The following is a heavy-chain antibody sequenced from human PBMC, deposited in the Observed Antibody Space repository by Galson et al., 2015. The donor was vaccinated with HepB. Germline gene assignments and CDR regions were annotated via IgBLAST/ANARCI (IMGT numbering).Heavy chain of an antibody. CDR3: VMGELSHHQKRTVDY. J-gene: IGHJ4*02. V-gene: IGHV1-69*13. D-gene: IGHD3-16*02. CDR1: GGTFSSYA. CDR2: IIPIFGTA. Sequence: SVKVSCKASGGTFSSYAISWVRQAPGQGLEWMGGIIPIFGTANYAQKFQGRVTITADESTSTAYMELSSLRSEDTAVYYCVMGELSHHQKRTVDYWGQGTLVTVSS.